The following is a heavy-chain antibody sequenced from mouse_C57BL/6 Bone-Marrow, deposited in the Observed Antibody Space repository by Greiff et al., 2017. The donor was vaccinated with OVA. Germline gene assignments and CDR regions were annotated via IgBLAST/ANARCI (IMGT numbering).Heavy chain of an antibody. CDR3: ASCYDGYSYYAMDY. J-gene: IGHJ4*01. CDR1: GYTFTDYY. Sequence: EVQLQQSGPELVKPGASVKISCKASGYTFTDYYMNWVKQSHGKSLEWIGDINPNNGGTSYNQKFKGKATLTVDKSSSTAYTELRHLTSEASAVSSIASCYDGYSYYAMDYWGQGTSVTVSS. CDR2: INPNNGGT. V-gene: IGHV1-26*01. D-gene: IGHD2-3*01.